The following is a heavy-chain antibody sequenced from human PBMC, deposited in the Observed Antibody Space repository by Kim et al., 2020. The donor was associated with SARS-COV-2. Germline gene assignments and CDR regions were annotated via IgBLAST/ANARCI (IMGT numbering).Heavy chain of an antibody. CDR2: IGTAGDT. CDR1: GFTFSSYD. CDR3: ARGARWASWFDP. Sequence: GGSLRLSCAASGFTFSSYDMHWVRQAPGRGLEWVSVIGTAGDTYYPASVKGRFTISRENAKDSLYLQMNSLRAEDTAVYYCARGARWASWFDPWGQGTLVTVSS. J-gene: IGHJ5*02. V-gene: IGHV3-13*04. D-gene: IGHD1-26*01.